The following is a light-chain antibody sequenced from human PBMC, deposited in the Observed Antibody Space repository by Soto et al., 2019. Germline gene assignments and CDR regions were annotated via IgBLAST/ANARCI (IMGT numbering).Light chain of an antibody. CDR2: DVS. V-gene: IGLV2-14*03. J-gene: IGLJ2*01. Sequence: QSALTQPASVSGSPGQSTTISCTGTSSDVGGYNYDSWYQHHPGKAPKLMIYDVSNRPSGVSDRFSGSKSGNTASLTISGLQAEDEGDYYCSSYTSSSTVVFGGGTKLTVL. CDR3: SSYTSSSTVV. CDR1: SSDVGGYNY.